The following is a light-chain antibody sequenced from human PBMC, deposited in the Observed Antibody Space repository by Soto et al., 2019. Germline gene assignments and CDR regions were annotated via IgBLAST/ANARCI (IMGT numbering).Light chain of an antibody. Sequence: EIVVTQSPATLSVSPGERATLSCRASQSVSSNLAWYQQKPGQAPRLLIYGASTRATGIPARLSGSGSGTEFTLTISSLQSEDFAVYYCQQYNNWPRTFGQGTKVDIK. J-gene: IGKJ1*01. V-gene: IGKV3-15*01. CDR1: QSVSSN. CDR3: QQYNNWPRT. CDR2: GAS.